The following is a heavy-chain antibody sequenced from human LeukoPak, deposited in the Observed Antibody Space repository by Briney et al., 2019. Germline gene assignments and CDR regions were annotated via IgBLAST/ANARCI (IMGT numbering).Heavy chain of an antibody. D-gene: IGHD2-21*02. V-gene: IGHV1-46*01. J-gene: IGHJ4*02. CDR2: INPIGDST. CDR3: ASAVVVTATLDY. CDR1: GYTFTSYY. Sequence: ASVKVSCKASGYTFTSYYMHWVRQAPGQGLEWMGIINPIGDSTNYAQKFQGRVTMTRDTSTSTVYMELSSLRSEDTAVYYCASAVVVTATLDYCGQGTLVTVSS.